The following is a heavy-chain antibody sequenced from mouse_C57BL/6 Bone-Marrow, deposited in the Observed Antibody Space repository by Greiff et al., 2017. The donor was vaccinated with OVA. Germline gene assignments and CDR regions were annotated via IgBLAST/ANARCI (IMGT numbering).Heavy chain of an antibody. CDR2: IRSKSNNYAT. V-gene: IGHV10-1*01. CDR3: VRHDVYWYFDV. J-gene: IGHJ1*03. Sequence: EVKLMESGGGLVQPKGSLKLSCAASGFSFNTYAMNWVRQAPGKGLEWVARIRSKSNNYATYYADSVKDRFTISRDDSENMLYLQMNNLKTEDTAMYYCVRHDVYWYFDVWGTGTTVTVSS. D-gene: IGHD2-3*01. CDR1: GFSFNTYA.